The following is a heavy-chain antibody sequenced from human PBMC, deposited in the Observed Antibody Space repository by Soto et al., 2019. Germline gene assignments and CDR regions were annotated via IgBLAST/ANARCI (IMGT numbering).Heavy chain of an antibody. J-gene: IGHJ3*02. CDR3: ERRYGWAFDI. CDR2: IYYSGST. V-gene: IGHV4-59*08. CDR1: GGSISSYY. Sequence: SETLSLTCTVSGGSISSYYWSWIRQPPGKGLEWIGYIYYSGSTNYNPSLKSRVTISVDTSKNQFSLKLSSVTAADTAVYYCERRYGWAFDIWSQGTMVTVSS. D-gene: IGHD3-16*01.